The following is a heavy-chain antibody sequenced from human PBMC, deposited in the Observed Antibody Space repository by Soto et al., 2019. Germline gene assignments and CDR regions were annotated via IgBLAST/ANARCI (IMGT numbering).Heavy chain of an antibody. J-gene: IGHJ6*02. V-gene: IGHV1-69*13. D-gene: IGHD6-13*01. CDR2: IIPIFGTA. Sequence: GASVKVSCKASGGTFSSYAISWVRQAPGQGLERMGGIIPIFGTANYAQKFQGRVTITADESTSTAYMELSSLRSEDTAVYYCARHSSSWYALDYYYYGMDVWGQGTTVTVSS. CDR1: GGTFSSYA. CDR3: ARHSSSWYALDYYYYGMDV.